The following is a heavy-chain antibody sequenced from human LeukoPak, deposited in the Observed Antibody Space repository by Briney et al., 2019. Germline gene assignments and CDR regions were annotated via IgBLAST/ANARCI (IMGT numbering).Heavy chain of an antibody. CDR1: GFTFSNYS. CDR2: IAYTNTI. Sequence: GGSLRLSCAASGFTFSNYSMNWVRQAPGKGLEWVAYIAYTNTIHYADSVRGRFAISRDNAKNSLYLQLNSLRAEDTAVYYCARDPHSLDYWGQGTRVTVSS. J-gene: IGHJ4*02. V-gene: IGHV3-48*01. CDR3: ARDPHSLDY.